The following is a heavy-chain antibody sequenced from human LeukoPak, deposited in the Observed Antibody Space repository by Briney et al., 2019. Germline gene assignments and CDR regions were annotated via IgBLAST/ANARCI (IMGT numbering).Heavy chain of an antibody. V-gene: IGHV5-51*01. D-gene: IGHD3-22*01. CDR1: GYSFTSFW. CDR2: IYPDDSHT. J-gene: IGHJ4*02. CDR3: ARLDGSSGYYYPLDY. Sequence: GESLNISCKASGYSFTSFWIGWVRQMRGKGLEWMGIIYPDDSHTIYGPSFQGQVTISAVKSISTAYLQWSSLKASDTAMYYCARLDGSSGYYYPLDYWGQGTLVTVSS.